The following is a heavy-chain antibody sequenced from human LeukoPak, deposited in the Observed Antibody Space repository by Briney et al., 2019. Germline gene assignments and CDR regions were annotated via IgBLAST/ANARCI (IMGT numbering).Heavy chain of an antibody. CDR2: IYPGDSDT. Sequence: GESLKISCKGSGYSFTSYWIGWVRQMPGKGLEWMGIIYPGDSDTRYSPSFQGQVTIPADKSISTAYLQWSSLKASDTAMYYCARLYYDFWSGYYQPPDYWGQGTLVTVSS. D-gene: IGHD3-3*01. CDR1: GYSFTSYW. J-gene: IGHJ4*02. CDR3: ARLYYDFWSGYYQPPDY. V-gene: IGHV5-51*01.